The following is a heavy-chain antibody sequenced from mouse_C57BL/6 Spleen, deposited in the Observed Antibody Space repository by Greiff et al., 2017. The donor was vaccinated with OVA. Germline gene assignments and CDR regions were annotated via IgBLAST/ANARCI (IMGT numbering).Heavy chain of an antibody. CDR1: GYTFTDYN. Sequence: EVQLQQSGPELVKPGASVKLPCKASGYTFTDYNMDWVKQSHGKSLEWIGYINPNNGGTNYNQKFKGKATLTVDKSSSTAYMELRSLTSEDTAVYYCARRSTGTGFAYWGQGTLVTVAA. CDR2: INPNNGGT. V-gene: IGHV1-18*01. J-gene: IGHJ3*01. D-gene: IGHD4-1*02. CDR3: ARRSTGTGFAY.